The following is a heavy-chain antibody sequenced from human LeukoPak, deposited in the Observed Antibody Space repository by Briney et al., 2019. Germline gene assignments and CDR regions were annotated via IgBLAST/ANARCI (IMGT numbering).Heavy chain of an antibody. CDR2: ISYDGSNK. CDR3: ARVGYPTQRRVLSAVTIPTAGAFDV. D-gene: IGHD4-17*01. V-gene: IGHV3-30*04. CDR1: GFTFSSYA. Sequence: TGRSLRLSCAASGFTFSSYAMHWVRQAPGKGLEWVAVISYDGSNKYYADSVKGRFTISRDNSKNTLYLQMNSLRAEDTAVYYCARVGYPTQRRVLSAVTIPTAGAFDVWGQGTLVTVSS. J-gene: IGHJ3*01.